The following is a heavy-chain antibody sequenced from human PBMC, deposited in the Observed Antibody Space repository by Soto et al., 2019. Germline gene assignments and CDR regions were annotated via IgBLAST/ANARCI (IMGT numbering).Heavy chain of an antibody. CDR1: GYTFTSYG. CDR2: ISAYNGNT. Sequence: QVQLVQSGAEVKKPGASVKVSCKASGYTFTSYGISWVRQAPGQGLEWMGWISAYNGNTKYAQKLQGRVTMTTDTATSTACMEQWSLRSDDRAVDYCARDAAIGMNDYWGQGTLVPVSS. CDR3: ARDAAIGMNDY. D-gene: IGHD1-20*01. V-gene: IGHV1-18*01. J-gene: IGHJ4*02.